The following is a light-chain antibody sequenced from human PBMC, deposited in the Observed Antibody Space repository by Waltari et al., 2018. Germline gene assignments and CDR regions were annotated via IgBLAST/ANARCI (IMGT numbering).Light chain of an antibody. CDR1: QDIYTY. J-gene: IGKJ1*01. Sequence: IQLTQSPSALSASVGDRVTITCRATQDIYTYLAWYQQEPGKAPKVLIYAASTLQSGVPSRFSGSGSGTDFTLTISSLQPEDFATYYCQQFNSYPRTFGQGTKVEIK. V-gene: IGKV1-9*01. CDR3: QQFNSYPRT. CDR2: AAS.